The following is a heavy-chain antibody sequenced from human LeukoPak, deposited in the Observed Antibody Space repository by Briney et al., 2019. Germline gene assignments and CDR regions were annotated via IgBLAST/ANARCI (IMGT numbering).Heavy chain of an antibody. CDR3: AKDGGYCSGGSCYWRPYYFDY. J-gene: IGHJ4*02. Sequence: PGGSLRLSCAASGFTFSSYAMSWVRQAPGKGLEWVSAISGSGGSTYYADSVKGRFTISRDNSKNTLYLQMNSLRAEDTAVYYCAKDGGYCSGGSCYWRPYYFDYWGQGTLVTVSS. CDR2: ISGSGGST. D-gene: IGHD2-15*01. V-gene: IGHV3-23*01. CDR1: GFTFSSYA.